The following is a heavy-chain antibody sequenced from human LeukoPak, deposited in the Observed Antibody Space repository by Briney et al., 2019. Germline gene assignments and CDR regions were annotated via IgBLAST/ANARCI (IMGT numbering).Heavy chain of an antibody. J-gene: IGHJ6*02. Sequence: GGSLRLSCAASGFTFSDHFMEWVRQAPGKGLEWVGRILNKANNYGTEYAASVKGRFTISRDDSKNSLYLQMNSLRTEDPAIYYCADLGTSYGVDVWGQGTTVTVSS. CDR2: ILNKANNYGT. V-gene: IGHV3-72*01. D-gene: IGHD3-10*01. CDR3: ADLGTSYGVDV. CDR1: GFTFSDHF.